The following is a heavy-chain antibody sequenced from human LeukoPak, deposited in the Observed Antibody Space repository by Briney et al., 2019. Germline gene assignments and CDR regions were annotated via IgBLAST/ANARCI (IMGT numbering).Heavy chain of an antibody. V-gene: IGHV4-59*12. J-gene: IGHJ4*02. CDR1: GGSISSYY. D-gene: IGHD4-17*01. CDR2: IYYSGST. Sequence: SSETLSLTCTVSGGSISSYYWSWIRQPPGKGLEWIGYIYYSGSTNYNPSLKSRVTISVDTSKNQFSLKLSSVTAADTAVYYCAREGHDYGDSIDYWGQGTLVTVSS. CDR3: AREGHDYGDSIDY.